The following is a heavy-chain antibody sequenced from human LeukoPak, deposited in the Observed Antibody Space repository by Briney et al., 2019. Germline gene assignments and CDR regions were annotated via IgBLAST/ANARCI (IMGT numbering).Heavy chain of an antibody. V-gene: IGHV4-59*01. Sequence: SETLSLTCTVSGASISDYYWSWIRQPPGKGLEWIGYIYYSGSTNYNPSLKSRVTISVDMSKNQFSLRLSSVTAADTAVYYCARGVRYSGFEHWGQGTLVTVSS. J-gene: IGHJ4*02. CDR2: IYYSGST. CDR1: GASISDYY. D-gene: IGHD2-15*01. CDR3: ARGVRYSGFEH.